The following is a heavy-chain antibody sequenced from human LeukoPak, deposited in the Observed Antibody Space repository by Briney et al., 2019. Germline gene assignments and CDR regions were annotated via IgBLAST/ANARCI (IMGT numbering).Heavy chain of an antibody. CDR2: IYPGDSDT. CDR3: VRVTTITHFDY. D-gene: IGHD2-21*02. CDR1: GYSFSTCW. Sequence: GESLKISCKGSGYSFSTCWIGWVRQMPGKGLEWMGIIYPGDSDTRYSPSFQGQVTISADKSISTAYLQWSSLKASDTAMYYCVRVTTITHFDYWGRGTLVTVSS. J-gene: IGHJ4*02. V-gene: IGHV5-51*01.